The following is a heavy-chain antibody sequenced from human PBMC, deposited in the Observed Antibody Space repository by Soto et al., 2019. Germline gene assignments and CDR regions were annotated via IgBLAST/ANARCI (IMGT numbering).Heavy chain of an antibody. J-gene: IGHJ6*03. CDR1: GFTFSSYS. Sequence: PGGSLRLSCAASGFTFSSYSMNWVRQAPGKGLEWVSSISSSSSYIYYADSVKGRFTISRDNAKNSLYLQMNSLRAEDTAVYYCARGGGSSSWFENYYYYYYMDVWGKGTTVTVS. CDR2: ISSSSSYI. V-gene: IGHV3-21*01. D-gene: IGHD6-13*01. CDR3: ARGGGSSSWFENYYYYYYMDV.